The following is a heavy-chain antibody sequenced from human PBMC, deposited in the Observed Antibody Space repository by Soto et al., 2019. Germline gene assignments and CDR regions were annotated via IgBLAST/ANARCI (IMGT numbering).Heavy chain of an antibody. D-gene: IGHD1-26*01. CDR1: SGSISSSSYY. V-gene: IGHV4-39*01. J-gene: IGHJ5*02. Sequence: QLQLQESGPGLVKPSETLSLTCTVSSGSISSSSYYWGWIRQPPGKGLEWIGSIYYSGSTYYNPSLKCPVTISVDTSKNQFSLKLSSVTAADTAVYYCARQGLGGLPLPIREFDPCGQGTLVTVSS. CDR3: ARQGLGGLPLPIREFDP. CDR2: IYYSGST.